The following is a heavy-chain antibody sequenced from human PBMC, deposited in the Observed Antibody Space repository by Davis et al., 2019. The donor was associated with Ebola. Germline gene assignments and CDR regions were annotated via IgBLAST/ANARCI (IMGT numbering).Heavy chain of an antibody. V-gene: IGHV1-69*06. Sequence: SVKVSCKASGGTFSSYAISWVRQAPGQGLEWMGGIIPIFGTANYAQKFQGRVTITADKSTSTAYMELSSLRAEDTAVYYCARDILKQQLVILYYYYGMDVWGQGTTVTVSS. D-gene: IGHD6-13*01. CDR1: GGTFSSYA. CDR2: IIPIFGTA. CDR3: ARDILKQQLVILYYYYGMDV. J-gene: IGHJ6*02.